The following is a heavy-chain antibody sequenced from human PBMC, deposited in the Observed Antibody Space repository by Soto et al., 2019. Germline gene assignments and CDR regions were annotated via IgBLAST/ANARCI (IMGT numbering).Heavy chain of an antibody. CDR1: GGTFSSYA. Sequence: SVKVSCKASGGTFSSYAISWVRQAPGQGLERMGWIISIFGTANYAQKFQGRVTITADKSTSTAYMELSSLRAEDTAVYYCARLHPSITMVRGVIITGEYYYYYGMDVWGQGTTVTVSS. V-gene: IGHV1-69*06. J-gene: IGHJ6*02. CDR2: IISIFGTA. D-gene: IGHD3-10*01. CDR3: ARLHPSITMVRGVIITGEYYYYYGMDV.